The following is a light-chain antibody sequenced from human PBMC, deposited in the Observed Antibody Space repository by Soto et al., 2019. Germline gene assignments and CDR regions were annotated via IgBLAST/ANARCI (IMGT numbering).Light chain of an antibody. CDR1: QSISSW. CDR2: KAS. Sequence: DIQMTQSPSTLSASVGDRATITCRASQSISSWLAWYQQKPGKAPKLLLYKASSMESGVPSKFSGSGSGTEFTLTISSLQPDDFATYYCQQYNSYSPYTFGQGTKLEIK. J-gene: IGKJ2*01. CDR3: QQYNSYSPYT. V-gene: IGKV1-5*03.